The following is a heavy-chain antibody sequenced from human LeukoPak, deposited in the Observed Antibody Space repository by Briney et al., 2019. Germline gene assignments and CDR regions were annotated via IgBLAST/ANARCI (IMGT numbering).Heavy chain of an antibody. CDR3: ARDSPRMVRGLGFDP. CDR1: GFTFSSYG. Sequence: LTGGSLRLSCAASGFTFSSYGMSWVRQAPGKGLEWVSAISGSGGSTYYADSVKGRFTISRDNSKNTLYLQMNSLRAEDTAVYYCARDSPRMVRGLGFDPWGQGTLVTVSS. V-gene: IGHV3-23*01. J-gene: IGHJ5*02. CDR2: ISGSGGST. D-gene: IGHD3-10*01.